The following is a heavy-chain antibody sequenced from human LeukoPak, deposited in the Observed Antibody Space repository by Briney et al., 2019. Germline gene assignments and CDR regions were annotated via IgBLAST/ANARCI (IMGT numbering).Heavy chain of an antibody. CDR1: GYTFASYY. Sequence: SVKVSCEASGYTFASYYMHWVRQAPGQGLEWMGRIIPILGIANYAQKFQGRVTITADKSTSTAYMELSSLRSEDTAVYYCATRGTLYYYGMDVWGQGTTVTVSS. CDR2: IIPILGIA. D-gene: IGHD1/OR15-1a*01. J-gene: IGHJ6*02. V-gene: IGHV1-69*02. CDR3: ATRGTLYYYGMDV.